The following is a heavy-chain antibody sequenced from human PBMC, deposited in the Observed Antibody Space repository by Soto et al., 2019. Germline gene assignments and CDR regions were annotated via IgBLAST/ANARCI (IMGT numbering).Heavy chain of an antibody. CDR2: IIPIFGTA. D-gene: IGHD2-2*01. Sequence: GASVKVSCTASGGTFSSYAISWVRQAPGQGLEWMGGIIPIFGTANYAQKFQGRVTITADESTSTAYMELSSLRSEDTAVYYCARALRYCSSTSCYGDYYYYGMDVWGQGTTVTVSS. V-gene: IGHV1-69*13. CDR1: GGTFSSYA. CDR3: ARALRYCSSTSCYGDYYYYGMDV. J-gene: IGHJ6*02.